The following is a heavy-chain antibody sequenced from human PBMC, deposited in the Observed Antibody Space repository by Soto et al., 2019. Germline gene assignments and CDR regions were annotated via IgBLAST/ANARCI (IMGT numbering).Heavy chain of an antibody. CDR3: ARVVTADDAFDV. Sequence: SETLSLTCTVSGGSISSGDFYWNWIRLTPGKGLQWIGNIFFRGSTHYNPSLASRISMSVDTSRNQFSLRLTSMTAADTAVYYCARVVTADDAFDVWGQGTMVTVSS. J-gene: IGHJ3*01. D-gene: IGHD2-21*02. CDR1: GGSISSGDFY. CDR2: IFFRGST. V-gene: IGHV4-30-4*08.